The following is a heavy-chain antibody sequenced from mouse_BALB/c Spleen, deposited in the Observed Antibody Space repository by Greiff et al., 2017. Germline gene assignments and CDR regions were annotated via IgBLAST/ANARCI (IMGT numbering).Heavy chain of an antibody. CDR3: ARDAMDY. CDR2: INSNGGST. J-gene: IGHJ4*01. Sequence: EVQLQESGGGLVQPGGSLKLSCAASGFTFSSYGMSWVRQTPDKRLELVATINSNGGSTYYPDSVKGRFTISRDNAKNTLYLQMSSLKSEDTAMYYCARDAMDYWGQGTSVTVSS. CDR1: GFTFSSYG. V-gene: IGHV5-6-3*01.